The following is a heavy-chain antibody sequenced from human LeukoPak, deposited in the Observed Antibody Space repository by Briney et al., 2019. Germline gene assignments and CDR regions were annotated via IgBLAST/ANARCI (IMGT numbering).Heavy chain of an antibody. CDR2: IYHSGST. CDR1: GYSISSGYY. CDR3: ARDPPYSNYVSDSAFDI. Sequence: SETLSLTCTVSGYSISSGYYWGWIRQPPGKGLEWIGSIYHSGSTYYNPSLKSRVTISVDTSKNQFSLKLSSVTAADTAVYYCARDPPYSNYVSDSAFDIWGQGTMVTVPS. J-gene: IGHJ3*02. V-gene: IGHV4-38-2*02. D-gene: IGHD4-11*01.